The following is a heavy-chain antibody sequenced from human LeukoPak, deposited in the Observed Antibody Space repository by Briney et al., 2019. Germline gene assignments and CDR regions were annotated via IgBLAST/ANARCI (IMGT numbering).Heavy chain of an antibody. V-gene: IGHV3-9*01. CDR1: GFTFDDYA. CDR2: ISWNSGSI. D-gene: IGHD5-18*01. CDR3: ARANTWIQLWSDY. Sequence: PGRSLRLSCAASGFTFDDYAMHWVRQAPGKGLEWVSGISWNSGSIGYADSVKGRFTISRDNAKNSLYLQMNSLRAEDTAVYYCARANTWIQLWSDYWGQGTLVTVSS. J-gene: IGHJ4*02.